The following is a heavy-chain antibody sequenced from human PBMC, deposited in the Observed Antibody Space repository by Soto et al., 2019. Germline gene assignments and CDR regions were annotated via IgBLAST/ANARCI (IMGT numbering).Heavy chain of an antibody. CDR3: ARTGIAVDDDAFDI. Sequence: GGSLILSCAASGFTFSSYDMHWVLQATGKGLEWVSAISTAGDTYYPGSVKGRFTISRENAKNSLYLQMNSLRAGDTAVYYCARTGIAVDDDAFDIWGQGTMVTVSS. D-gene: IGHD6-19*01. CDR2: ISTAGDT. V-gene: IGHV3-13*01. J-gene: IGHJ3*02. CDR1: GFTFSSYD.